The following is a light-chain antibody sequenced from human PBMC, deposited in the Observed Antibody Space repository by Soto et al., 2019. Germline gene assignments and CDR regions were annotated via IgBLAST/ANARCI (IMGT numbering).Light chain of an antibody. CDR2: GAS. CDR3: QQYNNWPS. Sequence: EIVMTQSPATLSVSPGERATLSCRASQSVSSNLAWYQQKPGQAPRLLIYGASTRATGIPARFSGSGSGTEFTLTISSLQSEDFAFYCCQQYNNWPSFDQGTKVDIK. J-gene: IGKJ1*01. CDR1: QSVSSN. V-gene: IGKV3-15*01.